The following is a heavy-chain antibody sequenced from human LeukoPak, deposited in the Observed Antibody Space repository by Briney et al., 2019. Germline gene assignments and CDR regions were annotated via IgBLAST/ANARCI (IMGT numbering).Heavy chain of an antibody. V-gene: IGHV1-2*02. CDR2: INPNSGGT. CDR3: ARDPSYTALQLLSNWFDP. J-gene: IGHJ5*02. CDR1: GYTFTGYY. D-gene: IGHD2-2*01. Sequence: ASVKVSCKASGYTFTGYYIHWVRQAPGQGLEWMGWINPNSGGTNYAHKFQGRVTMTRDTSITTAYMEVSGLRSDDTAVYYGARDPSYTALQLLSNWFDPWGQGTLVTVSS.